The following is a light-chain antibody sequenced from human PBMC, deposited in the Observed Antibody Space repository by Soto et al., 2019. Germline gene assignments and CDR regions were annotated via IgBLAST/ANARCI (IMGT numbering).Light chain of an antibody. CDR3: QQYHSWPPRT. CDR2: DAS. J-gene: IGKJ1*01. CDR1: QSVSSY. Sequence: EIVLTQSPATLSLSPGERATLSCRASQSVSSYLAWYQQKPGQAPRLLIYDASNRATGIPARFSGSGSGTDFTLTISSLEPEDFAVYYSQQYHSWPPRTFGQGTKVDIK. V-gene: IGKV3-11*01.